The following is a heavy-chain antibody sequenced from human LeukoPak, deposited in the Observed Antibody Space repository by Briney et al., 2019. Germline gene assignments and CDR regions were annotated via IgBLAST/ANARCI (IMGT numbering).Heavy chain of an antibody. CDR2: IYYSGSN. Sequence: SETLSLTCTVSGGSVSSGSYYWSWIRQPPGKGLEWIGYIYYSGSNNYNPSLKSRVTISVDTSKNQFSLKLSSVTAADTAVYYCARVASGYDVFDIWGQGTMVTVSS. V-gene: IGHV4-61*01. D-gene: IGHD3-3*01. CDR3: ARVASGYDVFDI. CDR1: GGSVSSGSYY. J-gene: IGHJ3*02.